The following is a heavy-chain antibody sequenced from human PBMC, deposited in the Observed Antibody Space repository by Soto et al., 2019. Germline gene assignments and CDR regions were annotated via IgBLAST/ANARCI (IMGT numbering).Heavy chain of an antibody. V-gene: IGHV4-59*01. CDR3: ARSHIVVVTAKSYGMDV. CDR1: GGSISSYY. CDR2: MYYSGST. D-gene: IGHD2-21*02. Sequence: ETLSLTCTVSGGSISSYYGSWIRQPPGKGLEWIGYMYYSGSTNYNPSLKSRVTMSVDTSKNQFSLKLSSVTAADTAVYYCARSHIVVVTAKSYGMDVWGQGTTVTVSS. J-gene: IGHJ6*02.